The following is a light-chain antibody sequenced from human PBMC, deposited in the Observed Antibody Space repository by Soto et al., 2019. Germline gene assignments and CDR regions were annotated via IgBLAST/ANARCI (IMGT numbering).Light chain of an antibody. Sequence: QLVLTQSPSASASLGASVKLTCTLSSGHNNYAIAWHQQQPDNGPRYLMKLNSDGSHSKGDGIPDRFSGSSSGAERHLTISSLQSEDEADYYCQTWGTAIHDVVFGGGTKLTVL. CDR1: SGHNNYA. CDR3: QTWGTAIHDVV. CDR2: LNSDGSH. V-gene: IGLV4-69*01. J-gene: IGLJ2*01.